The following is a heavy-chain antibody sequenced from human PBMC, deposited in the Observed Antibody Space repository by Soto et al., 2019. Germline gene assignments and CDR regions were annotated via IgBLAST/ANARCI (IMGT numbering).Heavy chain of an antibody. Sequence: PSETLSLTCTVSGGSISSYYWSWIRQPPGKGLEWIGYIYYSGSTNYNPSLKSRVNISVDTSKNQFSLKLSSVTAADTAVYYCARSTKGDWFDPWGQGTLVTVSS. CDR1: GGSISSYY. CDR2: IYYSGST. J-gene: IGHJ5*02. CDR3: ARSTKGDWFDP. V-gene: IGHV4-59*01.